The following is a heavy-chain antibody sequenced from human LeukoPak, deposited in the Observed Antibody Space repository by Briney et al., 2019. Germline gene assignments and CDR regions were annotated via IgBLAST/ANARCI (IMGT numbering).Heavy chain of an antibody. CDR2: ISAYNGNT. Sequence: ASVKVSCKASGCTFTSYGISWVRQAPGQGLEWMGWISAYNGNTNYAQKLQGRVTMTTDTSTSTAYMELRSLRADDTAVYYCARDEDMITFGGVIVRGGDYWGQGTLVTVSS. CDR1: GCTFTSYG. J-gene: IGHJ4*02. V-gene: IGHV1-18*01. D-gene: IGHD3-16*02. CDR3: ARDEDMITFGGVIVRGGDY.